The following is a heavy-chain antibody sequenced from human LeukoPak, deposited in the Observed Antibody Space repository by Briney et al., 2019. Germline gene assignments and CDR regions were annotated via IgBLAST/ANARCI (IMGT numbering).Heavy chain of an antibody. CDR3: ARRYCSSTSCYLGAFDV. Sequence: SSVKVSCKASGGTVSSYAISWERQAPGQGLEWMGGIIPIFGTANYAQKFQGRVTITADKSTSTAYMELSSLRSEDTAVYYCARRYCSSTSCYLGAFDVWGQGTMVTVSS. V-gene: IGHV1-69*06. D-gene: IGHD2-2*01. CDR2: IIPIFGTA. CDR1: GGTVSSYA. J-gene: IGHJ3*01.